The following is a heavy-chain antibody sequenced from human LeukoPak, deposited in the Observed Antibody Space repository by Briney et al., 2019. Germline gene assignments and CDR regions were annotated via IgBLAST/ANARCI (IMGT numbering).Heavy chain of an antibody. V-gene: IGHV4-59*11. CDR3: ARLYRVLDYYYMDV. CDR2: IYYSGST. J-gene: IGHJ6*03. CDR1: GGSISSHY. Sequence: PSETLSLTCTVSGGSISSHYWSWIRQPPGKGLEWIGYIYYSGSTNYNPSLKSRVTISVDTSKNQFSLKLSSVTAADTAVYYCARLYRVLDYYYMDVWGKGTTVTVSS. D-gene: IGHD5-12*01.